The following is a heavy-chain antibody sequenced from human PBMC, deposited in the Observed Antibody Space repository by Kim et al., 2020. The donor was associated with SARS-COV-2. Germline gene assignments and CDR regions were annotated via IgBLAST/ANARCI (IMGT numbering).Heavy chain of an antibody. Sequence: ASVKVSCKASGYTFTDFYIHWVRQAPGQGLEWMVSINPDPGDATYAQKSQGRVRMTRDTSVSTAYMELTRLTYDDTAIYYCARGAEAGLHGYWGRGTLVTVSS. CDR3: ARGAEAGLHGY. D-gene: IGHD6-19*01. V-gene: IGHV1-2*02. CDR2: INPDPGDA. J-gene: IGHJ4*02. CDR1: GYTFTDFY.